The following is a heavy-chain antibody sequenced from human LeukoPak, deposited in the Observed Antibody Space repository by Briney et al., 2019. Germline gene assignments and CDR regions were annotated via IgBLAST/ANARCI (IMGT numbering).Heavy chain of an antibody. CDR3: ARDLASCAGDCYSDGFDY. J-gene: IGHJ4*02. CDR2: IYHGGST. V-gene: IGHV4-38-2*02. D-gene: IGHD2-21*02. CDR1: GYSLSRGYY. Sequence: PSETLSLTCTVSGYSLSRGYYWGWIRQFPGNGLECIGSIYHGGSTYYNPSLRSRVIVSVDTSKNHFSLKMSSVTAADTAVYYCARDLASCAGDCYSDGFDYWGQGTLVTVSS.